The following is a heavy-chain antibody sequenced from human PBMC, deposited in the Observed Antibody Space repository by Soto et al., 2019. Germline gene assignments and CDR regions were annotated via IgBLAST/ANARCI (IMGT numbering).Heavy chain of an antibody. V-gene: IGHV3-23*01. CDR2: ISGGAEGA. CDR3: ARDMWWYLH. CDR1: GFTFSSHA. J-gene: IGHJ4*02. Sequence: EVQLLESGGGLVQPGGALRLSCAASGFTFSSHAMSWVRQAPGKGLEWLSSISGGAEGAYYADSVKGRFTIPRDNSKNTLYLQMNSLRAEATAVYFCARDMWWYLHWGQGTLVTVSS. D-gene: IGHD2-15*01.